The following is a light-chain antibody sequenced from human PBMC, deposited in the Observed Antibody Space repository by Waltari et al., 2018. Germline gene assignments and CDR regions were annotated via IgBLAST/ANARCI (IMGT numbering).Light chain of an antibody. V-gene: IGLV5-39*01. CDR1: SGLNVGHYR. J-gene: IGLJ3*02. CDR2: YKSDSDK. Sequence: QPVLTQPTSLSASPGAAARFTCTLRSGLNVGHYRIYWYQQTPVSLPRTLLRYKSDSDKQQGSGVPIRFSGSKEASTDAGLLLISGLQSEDEADYYCAIWYSSTWVFGGGTKLTVL. CDR3: AIWYSSTWV.